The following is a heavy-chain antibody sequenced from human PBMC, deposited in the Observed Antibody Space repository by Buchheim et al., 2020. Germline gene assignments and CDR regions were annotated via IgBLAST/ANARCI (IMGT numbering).Heavy chain of an antibody. Sequence: EVRLLQSGAEVKKPGESLRISCQGSGYTFSNYWITWVRQMPGKGLEWMGRIDASDSYANYSPSFQGHVTISADKSISTAYLQWSSLKASDTAMYYCARGIAARQNWFDPWGQGTL. CDR1: GYTFSNYW. D-gene: IGHD6-6*01. V-gene: IGHV5-10-1*03. CDR2: IDASDSYA. CDR3: ARGIAARQNWFDP. J-gene: IGHJ5*02.